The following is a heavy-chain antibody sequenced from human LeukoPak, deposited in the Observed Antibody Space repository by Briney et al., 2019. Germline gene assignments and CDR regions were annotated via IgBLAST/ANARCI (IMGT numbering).Heavy chain of an antibody. CDR3: AYNYYDSSGYYAHFDY. CDR2: INPSGGST. Sequence: ASVKVSCKASGYTFTSYYMYWVRQAPGQGLEWMGIINPSGGSTSYAQKFQGRVTMTRDTSTSTVYMELSSLRSEDTAVYYCAYNYYDSSGYYAHFDYWGQGTLVTVSS. V-gene: IGHV1-46*01. CDR1: GYTFTSYY. J-gene: IGHJ4*02. D-gene: IGHD3-22*01.